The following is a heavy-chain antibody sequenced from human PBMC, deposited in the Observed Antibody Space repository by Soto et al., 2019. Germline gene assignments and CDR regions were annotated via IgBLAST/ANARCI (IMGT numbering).Heavy chain of an antibody. V-gene: IGHV3-23*01. J-gene: IGHJ4*02. CDR2: ISATGGST. Sequence: PGGSLRLSCAASGFTFNNYAMNWVRQAPGKGLEWVATISATGGSTYYADSVKGRFTISRDNSKNTLYLQMNGLRVEDTAIYYCLIIWGSYRFFDYWGQGALVTVSS. CDR3: LIIWGSYRFFDY. CDR1: GFTFNNYA. D-gene: IGHD3-16*02.